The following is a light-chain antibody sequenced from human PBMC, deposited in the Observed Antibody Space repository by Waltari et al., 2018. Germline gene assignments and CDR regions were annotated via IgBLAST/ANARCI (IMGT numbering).Light chain of an antibody. J-gene: IGKJ2*01. CDR3: PQTYTSPQT. CDR2: SAT. V-gene: IGKV1-39*01. Sequence: DTQMTQSPSSLPASVGDRVTISCRSSDSIDKYLNWYQQKPGKAPKLLILSATALQSGVPSRCSGSGSVTNFSLTITNLQPEDFAIDQSPQTYTSPQTFGQGTQVEMK. CDR1: DSIDKY.